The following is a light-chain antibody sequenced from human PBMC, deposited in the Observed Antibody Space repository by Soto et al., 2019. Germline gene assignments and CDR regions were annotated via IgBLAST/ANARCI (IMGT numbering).Light chain of an antibody. Sequence: EIVLTQSPGTLSLSPGERATLSCRASQSVSSSYLAWYQQQPGQAPRLLIYGISIRATGIPDRFSGSGSGTDFTLTISRLEPEDFAVYYCEQYGSSPRTFGQGTKVDIK. V-gene: IGKV3-20*01. CDR3: EQYGSSPRT. CDR2: GIS. J-gene: IGKJ1*01. CDR1: QSVSSSY.